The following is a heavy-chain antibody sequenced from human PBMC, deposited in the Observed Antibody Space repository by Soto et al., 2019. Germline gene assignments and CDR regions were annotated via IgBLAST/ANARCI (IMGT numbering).Heavy chain of an antibody. CDR2: ISSSSSYI. V-gene: IGHV3-21*01. CDR1: GFTFSSYS. D-gene: IGHD5-12*01. CDR3: AREVSKYSGYDFDY. J-gene: IGHJ4*02. Sequence: EVQLVESGGGLVKPGGSLRLSCAASGFTFSSYSMNWVGQAPGKGLEWVSSISSSSSYIYYADSVKGRFTISRDNAKTSLYLRMNSLRAEDTAVYYCAREVSKYSGYDFDYWGQGTLVTVSS.